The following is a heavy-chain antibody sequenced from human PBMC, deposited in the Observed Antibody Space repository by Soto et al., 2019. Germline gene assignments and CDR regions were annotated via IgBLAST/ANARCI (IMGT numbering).Heavy chain of an antibody. CDR1: GGSFSGYY. D-gene: IGHD5-12*01. V-gene: IGHV4-34*01. CDR3: ARGFWDGYFYYYYYGMDV. J-gene: IGHJ6*02. Sequence: LSLTCAVYGGSFSGYYWSWIRQPPGKGLEWIGEINHSGSTNYNPSLKSRVTISVDTSKNQFSLKLSSVTAADTAVYYCARGFWDGYFYYYYYGMDVWGQRTTVTVSS. CDR2: INHSGST.